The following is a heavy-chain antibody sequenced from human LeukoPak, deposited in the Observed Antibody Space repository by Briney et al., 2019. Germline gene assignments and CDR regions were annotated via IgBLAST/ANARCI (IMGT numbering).Heavy chain of an antibody. CDR1: GGTFSSYA. D-gene: IGHD5-18*01. CDR3: ARGIQLWLTGPNWFDP. CDR2: IIPIFGTA. J-gene: IGHJ5*02. V-gene: IGHV1-69*01. Sequence: ASVKVSCKASGGTFSSYAISWVRQAPGQGLEWMGGIIPIFGTANYAQKFQGRVTITADESTSTAYMELSSLRSEDTAVYYYARGIQLWLTGPNWFDPWGQGTLVTVSS.